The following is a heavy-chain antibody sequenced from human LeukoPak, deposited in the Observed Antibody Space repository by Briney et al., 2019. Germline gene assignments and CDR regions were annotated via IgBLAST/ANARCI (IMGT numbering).Heavy chain of an antibody. V-gene: IGHV3-48*03. D-gene: IGHD3-10*01. Sequence: GGSLRLSCAASGFTFSGYEMNWVRQAPGKGLEWVSYISSSGSTIYYADSVKGRFTISRDNPKNTLYLQMNSLRVEDTAVYYCARVHWGNYYLNAFDIWGQGTMVTVSS. CDR3: ARVHWGNYYLNAFDI. CDR2: ISSSGSTI. J-gene: IGHJ3*02. CDR1: GFTFSGYE.